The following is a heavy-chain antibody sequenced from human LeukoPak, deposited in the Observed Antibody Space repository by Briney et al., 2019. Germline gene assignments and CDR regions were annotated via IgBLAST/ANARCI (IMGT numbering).Heavy chain of an antibody. CDR2: IFSAGRI. CDR3: ATAGDYDGGLFDY. CDR1: GGSISSYY. V-gene: IGHV4-59*12. J-gene: IGHJ4*02. Sequence: SETLSLTCTVSGGSISSYYWSWIRQPPGKGLEWIGNIFSAGRINYNPSLESRVTIAVDMSKNHFSLKLSSATAADTAVYYCATAGDYDGGLFDYWGQGILVTVSS. D-gene: IGHD4-17*01.